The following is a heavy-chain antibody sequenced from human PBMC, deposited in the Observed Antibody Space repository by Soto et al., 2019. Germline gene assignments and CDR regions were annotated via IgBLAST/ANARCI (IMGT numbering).Heavy chain of an antibody. V-gene: IGHV1-69*02. Sequence: QVQLVQYGAEVKKPGSSVKVSCKASGGTFSRYTISWLRQAPGQVLEWMGRNIPILGIANYAQKFQGRVKITADKSTSTADIELSSLRSEDTAVYYCTTYDFWSGYYEDIDYWGQGTLVTVSS. J-gene: IGHJ4*02. CDR3: TTYDFWSGYYEDIDY. CDR1: GGTFSRYT. D-gene: IGHD3-3*01. CDR2: NIPILGIA.